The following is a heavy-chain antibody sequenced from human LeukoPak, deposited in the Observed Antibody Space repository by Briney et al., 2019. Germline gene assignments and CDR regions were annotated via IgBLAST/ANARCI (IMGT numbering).Heavy chain of an antibody. CDR2: IYYSGST. CDR1: GGSISSSSYY. V-gene: IGHV4-39*07. CDR3: ARAYCSGGSCYDY. D-gene: IGHD2-15*01. Sequence: SETLSLTCTVSGGSISSSSYYWGWIRQPPGKGLEWIGSIYYSGSTYYNPSLKSRVTMTRDTSTSTVYMELSSLRSEDTAVYYCARAYCSGGSCYDYWGQGTLVTVSS. J-gene: IGHJ4*02.